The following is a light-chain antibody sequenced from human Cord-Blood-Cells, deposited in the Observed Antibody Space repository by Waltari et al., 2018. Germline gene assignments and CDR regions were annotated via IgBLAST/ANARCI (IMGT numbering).Light chain of an antibody. Sequence: SYVLTQLPSVSVAPGKTARITCGGNNIGSKSVHWYQQKPGQAPVLVVYDDSARPSGIPERFSGSNSGNTATLTISRVEAGDEADYYCQVWDSSSDHWVFGGGTKLTVL. J-gene: IGLJ3*02. CDR3: QVWDSSSDHWV. V-gene: IGLV3-21*03. CDR1: NIGSKS. CDR2: DDS.